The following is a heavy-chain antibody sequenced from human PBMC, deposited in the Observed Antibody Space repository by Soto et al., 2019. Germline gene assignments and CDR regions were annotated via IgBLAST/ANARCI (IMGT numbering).Heavy chain of an antibody. V-gene: IGHV1-46*03. CDR1: GYTFTSYY. J-gene: IGHJ2*01. CDR3: AREGPTGDRVAVARRYFDL. Sequence: ASVKVSCKASGYTFTSYYMHWVRQAPGQGLEWMGIINPSGGSTSYAQKFQGRVTMTRDTSTSTVYMELSSLRSEDTAVYYCAREGPTGDRVAVARRYFDLWGRGTLVTVSS. CDR2: INPSGGST. D-gene: IGHD5-12*01.